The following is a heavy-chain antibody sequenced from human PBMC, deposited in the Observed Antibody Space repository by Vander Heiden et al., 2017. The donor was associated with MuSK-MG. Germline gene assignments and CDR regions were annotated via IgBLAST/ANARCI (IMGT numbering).Heavy chain of an antibody. V-gene: IGHV3-21*01. Sequence: EVQLVESGGGLVKPGGSLRLSCAASGFTFSSYSMNWVRQAPGKGLEWVSSISSSSSYIYYADSVKGRFTISRDNAKNSLYLQMNSLRAEETAVYYCARNRPYSIGCVCTFDYWGQGTLVTVSS. J-gene: IGHJ4*02. D-gene: IGHD6-19*01. CDR2: ISSSSSYI. CDR1: GFTFSSYS. CDR3: ARNRPYSIGCVCTFDY.